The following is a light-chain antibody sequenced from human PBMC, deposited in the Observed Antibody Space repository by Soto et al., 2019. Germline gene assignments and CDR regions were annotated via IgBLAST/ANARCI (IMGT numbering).Light chain of an antibody. J-gene: IGKJ1*01. CDR1: QSISNW. CDR3: QQYNDYST. Sequence: DIHMTQSPSTLSASVGDIVTITCRASQSISNWLAWYQQKPGKAPNLLIYDASTLQSGVPSRFSGSGSGTDFTLTISSLQPEDFVTYYCQQYNDYSTFGQGTKVDIK. V-gene: IGKV1-5*01. CDR2: DAS.